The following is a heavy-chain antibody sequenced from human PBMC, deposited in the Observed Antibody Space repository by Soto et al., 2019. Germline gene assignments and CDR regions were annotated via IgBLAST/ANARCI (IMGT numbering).Heavy chain of an antibody. Sequence: SETLSLTCTVSGGSISSSSYYWGWIRQPPGKGLEWIGSIYYSGSTYYNPSLKSRVTISVDTSKNQFSLKLSSVTAADTAVYYCASERVVVLYYYGMDVWGQGTTVTVSS. CDR3: ASERVVVLYYYGMDV. CDR2: IYYSGST. V-gene: IGHV4-39*01. CDR1: GGSISSSSYY. J-gene: IGHJ6*02. D-gene: IGHD3-22*01.